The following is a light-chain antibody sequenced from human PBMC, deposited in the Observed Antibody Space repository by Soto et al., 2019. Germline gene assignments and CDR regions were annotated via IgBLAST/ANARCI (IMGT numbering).Light chain of an antibody. J-gene: IGKJ3*01. CDR1: QSVGSN. Sequence: EILLTQSPATLPVSPGERATLSCRASQSVGSNLAWYQLRPGQAPRLLFYTASTRATGIPARFSGSGSGTDFTLTISRLEPEDFAVYYCQQYGNSGVTFGPGTKVDIK. CDR2: TAS. CDR3: QQYGNSGVT. V-gene: IGKV3D-15*01.